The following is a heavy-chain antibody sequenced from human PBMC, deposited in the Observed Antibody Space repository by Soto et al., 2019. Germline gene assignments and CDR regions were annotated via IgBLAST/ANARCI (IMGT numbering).Heavy chain of an antibody. CDR1: GFTFSSYG. V-gene: IGHV3-30*18. CDR3: AKDALLAVAGTHVRNAFDI. CDR2: ISYDGSNK. D-gene: IGHD6-19*01. Sequence: QVQLVESGGGVVQPGRSLRLSCAASGFTFSSYGMHWVRQAPGKGLEWVAVISYDGSNKYYADSVKGRVTISSDNSKNTLSLQMNSLRAEDTAVYYCAKDALLAVAGTHVRNAFDIWGQGTMVTVSS. J-gene: IGHJ3*02.